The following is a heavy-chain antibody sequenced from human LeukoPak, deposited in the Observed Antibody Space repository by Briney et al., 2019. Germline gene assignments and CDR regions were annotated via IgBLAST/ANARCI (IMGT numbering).Heavy chain of an antibody. V-gene: IGHV6-1*01. D-gene: IGHD1-14*01. J-gene: IGHJ4*02. CDR1: GDRVSSNSAA. CDR2: TYYRSKCYN. CDR3: ARFDNGAPDY. Sequence: SQTLSLTCAISGDRVSSNSAAWNWIRQSPSRGLEWLGRTYYRSKCYNDYTVSVKSRISINPDTSNNPFSLPLQSVTPEDTAVYYCARFDNGAPDYWGQGTLVTVSS.